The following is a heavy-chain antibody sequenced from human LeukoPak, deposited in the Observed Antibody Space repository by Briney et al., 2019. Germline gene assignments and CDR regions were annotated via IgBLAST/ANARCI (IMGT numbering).Heavy chain of an antibody. J-gene: IGHJ4*02. D-gene: IGHD2-21*02. Sequence: SETLSLTCAVYGGSFSGYYWSWIRQPPGKGLEWIGEINHSGSTNYNPSLKSRVTISVDTPKNQFSLKLSSVTAADTAVYYCARRPYCGGDCYYDYWGQGTLVTVSS. CDR3: ARRPYCGGDCYYDY. CDR2: INHSGST. CDR1: GGSFSGYY. V-gene: IGHV4-34*01.